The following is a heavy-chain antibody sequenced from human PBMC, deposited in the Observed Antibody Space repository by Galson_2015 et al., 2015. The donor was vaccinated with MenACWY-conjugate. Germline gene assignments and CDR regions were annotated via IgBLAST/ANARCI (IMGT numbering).Heavy chain of an antibody. CDR3: AREGFCSDDTCYCYDY. J-gene: IGHJ4*02. CDR2: MSRSGTT. CDR1: GFTFSNYG. V-gene: IGHV3-23*01. D-gene: IGHD2-15*01. Sequence: SLRLSCAASGFTFSNYGMAWVRQAPGKGLDWVSAMSRSGTTYYAASVKGRFTISRDNAKNTLYLQMNSLRVEDTAVYYCAREGFCSDDTCYCYDYWGQGTLVTVSS.